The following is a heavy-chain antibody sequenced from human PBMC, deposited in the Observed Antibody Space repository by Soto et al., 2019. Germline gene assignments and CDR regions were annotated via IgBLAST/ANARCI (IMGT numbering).Heavy chain of an antibody. Sequence: SETLSLTCAVYGGSFSGYYWSWIRQPPGKGLEWIGEINHSGSTNYNPSLKSRVTISVDTSKNQFSLKLSSVTAADTAVYYCARISLYSTFQHWGQGTLVPVSS. CDR3: ARISLYSTFQH. CDR2: INHSGST. D-gene: IGHD6-13*01. V-gene: IGHV4-34*01. J-gene: IGHJ1*01. CDR1: GGSFSGYY.